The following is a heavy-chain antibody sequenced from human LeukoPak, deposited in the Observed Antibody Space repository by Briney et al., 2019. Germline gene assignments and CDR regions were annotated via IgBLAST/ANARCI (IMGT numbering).Heavy chain of an antibody. V-gene: IGHV3-23*01. J-gene: IGHJ6*04. CDR2: ISGSGDKT. D-gene: IGHD4-11*01. Sequence: GGSLRLSCAASGFPFKSYAMTWVRQAPGKGLEWVSVISGSGDKTYYAEAVKVRFTISRDNSRNTMYLQMNSLRADDSAVYYCAEARTTGFFYYYGLDVWGEGTTVSVFS. CDR3: AEARTTGFFYYYGLDV. CDR1: GFPFKSYA.